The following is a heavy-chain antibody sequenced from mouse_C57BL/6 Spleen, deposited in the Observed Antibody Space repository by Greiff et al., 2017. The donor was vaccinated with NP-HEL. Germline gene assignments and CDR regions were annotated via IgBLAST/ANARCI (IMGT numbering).Heavy chain of an antibody. CDR1: GYTFTSYW. D-gene: IGHD2-2*01. CDR3: ARWRDGYARYAMDY. CDR2: IDPSDSET. V-gene: IGHV1-52*01. J-gene: IGHJ4*01. Sequence: QVQLQQPGAELVRPGSSVKLSCKASGYTFTSYWMHWVKQRPIQGLEWIGNIDPSDSETHYNQKFKDKATLTVDKSSSTAYMQLSSLTSEDSAVYYCARWRDGYARYAMDYWGQGTSVTVSS.